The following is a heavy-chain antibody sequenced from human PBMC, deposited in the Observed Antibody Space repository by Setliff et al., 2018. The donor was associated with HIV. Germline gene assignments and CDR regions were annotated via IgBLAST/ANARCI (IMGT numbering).Heavy chain of an antibody. D-gene: IGHD3-10*01. Sequence: PSETLSLTCAVSGDSISSGRFYWTWIRQPAGKGLEWIGHIHTSGSTDFNPSLKSRVTISADTSKNQFSLKLSSLTAADTAVYYCARSYGVGSYWGYFDYWGQGTLVTVSS. J-gene: IGHJ4*02. CDR1: GDSISSGRFY. V-gene: IGHV4-61*09. CDR2: IHTSGST. CDR3: ARSYGVGSYWGYFDY.